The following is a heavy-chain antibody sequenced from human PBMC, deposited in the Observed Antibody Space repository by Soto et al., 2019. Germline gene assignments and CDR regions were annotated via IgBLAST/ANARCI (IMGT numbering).Heavy chain of an antibody. CDR1: GGTFSSYS. V-gene: IGHV1-69*13. D-gene: IGHD3-9*01. CDR2: IIPIFGTA. Sequence: SVNVSCKASGGTFSSYSISWGRQGPGQGLEWMGGIIPIFGTANYAQKFQGRVTITADESTSTAYMELSSLRSEDMAVYYCARVVNILTGYSFFGMDVWGQGTTVTVSS. J-gene: IGHJ6*02. CDR3: ARVVNILTGYSFFGMDV.